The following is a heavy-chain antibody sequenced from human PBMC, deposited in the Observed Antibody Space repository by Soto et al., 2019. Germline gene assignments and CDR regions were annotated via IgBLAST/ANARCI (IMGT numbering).Heavy chain of an antibody. D-gene: IGHD6-13*01. CDR1: GGSISSYY. Sequence: QVQLQESGPGLVKPSETLSLTCTVSGGSISSYYWSWIRQPPGKGLEWIGYIYYSGSTNYNPSLMSRVTISVDTSKNQFSLKLSSVTAADTAVYYCARVFSIAAAVYYFDYWGQGTLVTVSS. CDR3: ARVFSIAAAVYYFDY. J-gene: IGHJ4*02. CDR2: IYYSGST. V-gene: IGHV4-59*01.